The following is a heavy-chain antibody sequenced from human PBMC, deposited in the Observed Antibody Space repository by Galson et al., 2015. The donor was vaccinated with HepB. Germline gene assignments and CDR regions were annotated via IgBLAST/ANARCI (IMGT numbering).Heavy chain of an antibody. CDR1: GFTFNYHA. Sequence: SLRLSCAASGFTFNYHAMNWVRQAPGKGLEWVASISGSGGSTYYADSVKGRFTVSRDNSLDTVDLQMDSLRADDTATYFCAKVFPEKTDGWYRQALYYFDSWGQGTRVTVSS. D-gene: IGHD6-19*01. J-gene: IGHJ4*02. V-gene: IGHV3-23*01. CDR3: AKVFPEKTDGWYRQALYYFDS. CDR2: ISGSGGST.